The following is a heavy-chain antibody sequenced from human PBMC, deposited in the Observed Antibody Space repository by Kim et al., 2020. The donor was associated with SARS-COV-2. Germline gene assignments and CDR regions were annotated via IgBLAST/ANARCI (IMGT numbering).Heavy chain of an antibody. CDR2: ITKRSSTI. D-gene: IGHD3-16*01. CDR3: VRERWGGALEI. J-gene: IGHJ3*02. V-gene: IGHV3-48*02. Sequence: GGSLRLSCATSGFTFSAYDMNWFRRAPGKGLEWLSFITKRSSTIYYADSVKGRLTISRDNAKNSLYLQMNSLRDEDTAPYHSVRERWGGALEIWGQGS. CDR1: GFTFSAYD.